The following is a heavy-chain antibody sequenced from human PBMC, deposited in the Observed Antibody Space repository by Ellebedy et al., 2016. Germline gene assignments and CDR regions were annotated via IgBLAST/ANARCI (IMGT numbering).Heavy chain of an antibody. V-gene: IGHV3-21*06. CDR2: ISSSSSHI. Sequence: GGSLRLSCAASGFTSSSYAMSWVRQAPGKGLEWVSSISSSSSHIYYADSVKGRFTISRDNAKNSLYLQMNSLRAEDTAVYYCARWVKYAYSYYFDCWGRGTLVTVSS. J-gene: IGHJ4*02. CDR1: GFTSSSYA. CDR3: ARWVKYAYSYYFDC. D-gene: IGHD2-21*01.